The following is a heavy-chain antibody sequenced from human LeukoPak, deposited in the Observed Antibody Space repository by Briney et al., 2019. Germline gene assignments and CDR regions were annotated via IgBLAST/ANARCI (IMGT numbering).Heavy chain of an antibody. D-gene: IGHD3-10*01. Sequence: PGGSLRLSCAASGFTVSSNYMSWVRQAPGKGLEWVSVIYSGGSTYYADSVKGRFTISRDNSENTLYLQMNSLRAEDTAVYYCARDRPYGSGSYYGRNWYFDLWGRGTLVTVSS. V-gene: IGHV3-53*01. J-gene: IGHJ2*01. CDR3: ARDRPYGSGSYYGRNWYFDL. CDR1: GFTVSSNY. CDR2: IYSGGST.